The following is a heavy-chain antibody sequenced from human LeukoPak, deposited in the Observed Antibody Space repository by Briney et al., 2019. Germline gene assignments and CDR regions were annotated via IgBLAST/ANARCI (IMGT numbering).Heavy chain of an antibody. CDR3: ARDRDGVYYFDY. CDR2: IYSGGST. D-gene: IGHD4-17*01. J-gene: IGHJ4*02. Sequence: GGSLRLSCAASGFTVSSNYMSWVRQAPGKGLEWDSVIYSGGSTYYADSVKGRFTISRDNSKNTLYLQMNSLRAEDTAVYYCARDRDGVYYFDYWGQGTLVTVSS. V-gene: IGHV3-66*01. CDR1: GFTVSSNY.